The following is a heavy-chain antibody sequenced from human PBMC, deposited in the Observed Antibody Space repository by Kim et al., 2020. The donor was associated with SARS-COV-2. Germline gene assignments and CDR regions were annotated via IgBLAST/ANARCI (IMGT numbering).Heavy chain of an antibody. D-gene: IGHD3-10*01. CDR2: IYYSGST. V-gene: IGHV4-31*03. Sequence: SETMSLTCTVSGGSISSGGYYWSWIRQHPGKGLEWIGYIYYSGSTYYNPSLKSRVTISVDTSKNQFSLKLSSVTAADTAVYYCARDPRGGEILWFGELSSKGYYGMDVWGQGTTVTVSS. J-gene: IGHJ6*02. CDR1: GGSISSGGYY. CDR3: ARDPRGGEILWFGELSSKGYYGMDV.